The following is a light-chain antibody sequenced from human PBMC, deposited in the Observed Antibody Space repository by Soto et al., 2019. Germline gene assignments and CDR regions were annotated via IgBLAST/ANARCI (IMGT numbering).Light chain of an antibody. CDR2: EVN. V-gene: IGLV2-14*03. Sequence: QSALTQPASVSGSPGQSITISCTGTSTDVGGYNYVSWYQQHSGKAPKLMIYEVNHRPSGVTNRFSGSKSGNTASLTIYGLQAEDEAYYYCSSYTSGDTLVFGGGTKLTVL. CDR3: SSYTSGDTLV. CDR1: STDVGGYNY. J-gene: IGLJ2*01.